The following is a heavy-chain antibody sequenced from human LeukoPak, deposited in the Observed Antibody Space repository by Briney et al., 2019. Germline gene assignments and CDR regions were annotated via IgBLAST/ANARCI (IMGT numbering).Heavy chain of an antibody. J-gene: IGHJ4*02. Sequence: GGSLRLSCAASGFTLNRYWMSWVRHAPGKGLEWVANINEDGGERHYVDSVKGRFTISRDNAKNSLYLQMNSLRAEDTAVYYCARGGNLENWGGGTLVTVSS. CDR3: ARGGNLEN. CDR2: INEDGGER. CDR1: GFTLNRYW. D-gene: IGHD1-14*01. V-gene: IGHV3-7*01.